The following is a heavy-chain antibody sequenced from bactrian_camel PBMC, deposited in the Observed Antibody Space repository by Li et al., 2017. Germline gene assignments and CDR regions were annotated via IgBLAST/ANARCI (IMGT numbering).Heavy chain of an antibody. J-gene: IGHJ4*01. CDR3: ASGPPTGTLATMLRKPQLWLN. CDR1: GFTLSRNI. D-gene: IGHD4*01. V-gene: IGHV3S55*01. CDR2: IRSVGSP. Sequence: HVQLVESGGGSVQAGGSLRLSCAASGFTLSRNIMAWFRQAPGNEREGVASIRSVGSPVYADSVKGRFTISRGKARDTVYLQMNSLKPDDTAMYFCASGPPTGTLATMLRKPQLWLNWGQGTQVTVS.